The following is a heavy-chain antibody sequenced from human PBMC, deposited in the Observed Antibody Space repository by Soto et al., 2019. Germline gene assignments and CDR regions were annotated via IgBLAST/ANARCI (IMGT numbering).Heavy chain of an antibody. CDR2: MNAGNGNT. CDR1: GYSFTSYA. CDR3: ARDVEYQLHFYYYYGMDV. Sequence: ASVKVSCKASGYSFTSYAMHWVRQAPGQGLEWMGWMNAGNGNTKYSQKCQGRVTITRDTSASTAYMELSSLRSEDTAVYYCARDVEYQLHFYYYYGMDVWGQGTTVTVSS. V-gene: IGHV1-3*01. D-gene: IGHD2-2*01. J-gene: IGHJ6*02.